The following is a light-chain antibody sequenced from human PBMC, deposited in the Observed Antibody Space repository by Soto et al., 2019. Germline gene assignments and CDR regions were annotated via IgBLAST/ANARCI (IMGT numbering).Light chain of an antibody. J-gene: IGKJ5*01. CDR2: DAS. CDR3: QQYDNLAFT. V-gene: IGKV1-33*01. Sequence: DIQMTQSPSSLSASVGVRVTITCQASQDIRNYLNWYQQKPGKAPKFLIYDASNLERGVPSRFSGSGSGTDFTFTISSLQPEDIGTYYCQQYDNLAFTFGQGTRLEIK. CDR1: QDIRNY.